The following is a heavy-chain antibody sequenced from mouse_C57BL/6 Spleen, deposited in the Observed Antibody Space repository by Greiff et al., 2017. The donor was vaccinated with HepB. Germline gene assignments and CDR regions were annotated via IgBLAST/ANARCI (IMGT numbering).Heavy chain of an antibody. D-gene: IGHD1-1*01. Sequence: VQLQQSGAELVKPGASVKLSCTASGFNIKDYYMHWVKQRTEQGLEWIGRIDPEDGETKYTPNFQGKATITADTSSNTAYLQLSSLTSEDTAVYYCARINYYGSNYAMDYWGKGTSVTVSS. CDR2: IDPEDGET. CDR1: GFNIKDYY. V-gene: IGHV14-2*01. J-gene: IGHJ4*01. CDR3: ARINYYGSNYAMDY.